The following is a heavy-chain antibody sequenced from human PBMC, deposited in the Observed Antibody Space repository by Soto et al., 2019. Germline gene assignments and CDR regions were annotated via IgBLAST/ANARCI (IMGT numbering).Heavy chain of an antibody. J-gene: IGHJ5*02. CDR3: ARRGTTGYSSGWYTWNWFDP. CDR2: IYYSGST. V-gene: IGHV4-39*01. CDR1: GGSISSSSYY. Sequence: SETLSLTCTVSGGSISSSSYYWGWIRQPPGKGLEWIGSIYYSGSTYYNPSLKSRVTISVDTSKNQFSLKLSSVSAADTAVYYCARRGTTGYSSGWYTWNWFDPWGQGTLVTVSS. D-gene: IGHD6-19*01.